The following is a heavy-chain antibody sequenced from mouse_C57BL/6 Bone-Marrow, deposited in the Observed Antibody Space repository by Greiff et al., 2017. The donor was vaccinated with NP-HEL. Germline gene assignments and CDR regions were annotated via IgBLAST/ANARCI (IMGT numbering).Heavy chain of an antibody. D-gene: IGHD1-1*01. CDR2: IYPRSGNT. CDR3: ARPHGSSYGY. V-gene: IGHV1-81*01. Sequence: QVQLKESGAELARPGASVKLSCKASGYTFTSYGISWVKQRTGQGLEWIGEIYPRSGNTYYNEKFKGKATLTADKSSSTAYMELRSLTSEDSAVYFCARPHGSSYGYWGQGTTLTVSS. J-gene: IGHJ2*01. CDR1: GYTFTSYG.